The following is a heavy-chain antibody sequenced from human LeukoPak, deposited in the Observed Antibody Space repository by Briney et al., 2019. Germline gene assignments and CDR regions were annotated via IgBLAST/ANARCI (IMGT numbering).Heavy chain of an antibody. J-gene: IGHJ4*02. Sequence: SLRLSCTASEFTFGNYALSWFRQAPGKGLEWVAFIRSKTYRGTTEYAASVKGRFTISRDDSKSIAYLQMNSLKTEDTAVYYCARANSFDSSGYYFDYWGQGTLVTVSS. CDR2: IRSKTYRGTT. CDR1: EFTFGNYA. CDR3: ARANSFDSSGYYFDY. D-gene: IGHD3-22*01. V-gene: IGHV3-49*03.